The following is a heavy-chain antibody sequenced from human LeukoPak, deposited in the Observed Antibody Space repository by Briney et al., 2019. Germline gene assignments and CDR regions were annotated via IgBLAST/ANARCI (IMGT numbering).Heavy chain of an antibody. J-gene: IGHJ5*02. D-gene: IGHD6-13*01. Sequence: GGSLRLSCAASGFTFSSYWMSWVRQAPGKGLEWVANIKQDGSEKYYVDSVKGRFTISRDNAKNSLYLQMNSLRAEDTAVYYCARDLVSSSFGGSEVFDTWGPGTLVTVSS. V-gene: IGHV3-7*01. CDR2: IKQDGSEK. CDR3: ARDLVSSSFGGSEVFDT. CDR1: GFTFSSYW.